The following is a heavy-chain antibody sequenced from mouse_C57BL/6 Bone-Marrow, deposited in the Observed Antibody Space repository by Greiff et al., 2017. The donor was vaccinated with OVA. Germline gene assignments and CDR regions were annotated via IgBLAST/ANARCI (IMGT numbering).Heavy chain of an antibody. D-gene: IGHD1-1*01. CDR2: ISSGSSTI. J-gene: IGHJ1*03. CDR1: GFTFSDYG. V-gene: IGHV5-17*01. Sequence: EVKVVESGGGLVKPGGSLKLSCAASGFTFSDYGMHWVRQAPEKGLEWVAYISSGSSTIYYADTVKGRFTISRDNAKNTLFLQMTSLRSEDTAMYYCAGPLLLLRLGYFDVWGTGTTVTVSS. CDR3: AGPLLLLRLGYFDV.